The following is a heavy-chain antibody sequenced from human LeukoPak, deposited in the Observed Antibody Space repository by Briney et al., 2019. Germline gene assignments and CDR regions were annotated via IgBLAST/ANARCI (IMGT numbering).Heavy chain of an antibody. V-gene: IGHV4-39*01. CDR2: IYYTGST. CDR3: TRHGRDGYNYRGVFDN. Sequence: SETLSLTCSVSGDSITSYYWGWIRQPPGKGLEWIGTIYYTGSTYYNPSLRSRVTISVDTSKNQFSLRLSSVTAADTAVFYCTRHGRDGYNYRGVFDNWGQGTLVTVSS. D-gene: IGHD5-24*01. J-gene: IGHJ4*02. CDR1: GDSITSYY.